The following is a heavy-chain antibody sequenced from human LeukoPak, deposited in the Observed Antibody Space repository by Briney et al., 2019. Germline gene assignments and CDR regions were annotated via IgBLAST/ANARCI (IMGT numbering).Heavy chain of an antibody. Sequence: GGSLRLSCAASVFTFSSYGMHWVRQAPGKGLEWVAVISYDGSNKYYADSVKGRFTISRDNSKNTLYLQMNSLRAEDTAVYYCAKDREVFGIAVAGWNWFDPWGQGTLVTVSS. V-gene: IGHV3-30*18. CDR3: AKDREVFGIAVAGWNWFDP. D-gene: IGHD6-19*01. CDR2: ISYDGSNK. CDR1: VFTFSSYG. J-gene: IGHJ5*02.